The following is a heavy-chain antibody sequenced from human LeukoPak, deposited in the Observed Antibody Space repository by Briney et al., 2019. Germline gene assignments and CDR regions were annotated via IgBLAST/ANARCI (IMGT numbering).Heavy chain of an antibody. J-gene: IGHJ4*02. CDR3: ARGQSIPSLDN. CDR2: INHSRST. CDR1: GGSFSGYY. Sequence: PSETLSLTCAVYGGSFSGYYWSWIRQPPGKGLEWIGEINHSRSTNYNPSLKSRVTISVDTSKNQFSLKLSSVTAADTAVYYCARGQSIPSLDNWGQGTLVTVSS. D-gene: IGHD6-6*01. V-gene: IGHV4-34*01.